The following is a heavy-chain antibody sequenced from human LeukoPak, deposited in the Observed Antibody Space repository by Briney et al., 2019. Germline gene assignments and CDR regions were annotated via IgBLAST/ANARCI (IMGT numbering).Heavy chain of an antibody. Sequence: GGSLRLSCAASGFTFSTYWMHWVRQAPGEGLVWVAHINSDGRSTSYADSVKGRFTISRDNAKNTLYVQMNRLRSEDTAVYYCARDMYSSGWSYYFDHWGQGTLVTVSS. V-gene: IGHV3-74*01. CDR3: ARDMYSSGWSYYFDH. CDR2: INSDGRST. D-gene: IGHD6-19*01. J-gene: IGHJ4*02. CDR1: GFTFSTYW.